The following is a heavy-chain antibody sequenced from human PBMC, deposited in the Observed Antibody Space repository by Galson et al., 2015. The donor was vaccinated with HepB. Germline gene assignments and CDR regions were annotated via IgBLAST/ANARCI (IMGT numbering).Heavy chain of an antibody. J-gene: IGHJ4*02. V-gene: IGHV3-48*01. D-gene: IGHD3-22*01. CDR2: ISSSSSTI. CDR1: GFTFSSYS. CDR3: ARDLILRDYDSSGPFDY. Sequence: SLRLSCAASGFTFSSYSMNWVRQAPGKGLEWVSYISSSSSTIYYADSVKGRFTISRDNAKNSLYLQMNSLRAEDTAVYYCARDLILRDYDSSGPFDYWGQGTLVTVSS.